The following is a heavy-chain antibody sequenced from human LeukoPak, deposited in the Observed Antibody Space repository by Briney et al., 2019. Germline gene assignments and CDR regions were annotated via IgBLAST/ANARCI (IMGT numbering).Heavy chain of an antibody. CDR3: ARGGYCSGGSCYSLDYFDY. Sequence: SETLSLTCTVSGGSISSYYWSWIRQPPGKELEWIGYIYYSGSTNYNPSLKSRVTISVDTSKNQFSLKLSSVTAADTAVYYCARGGYCSGGSCYSLDYFDYWGQGTLVTVSS. CDR1: GGSISSYY. V-gene: IGHV4-59*01. CDR2: IYYSGST. J-gene: IGHJ4*02. D-gene: IGHD2-15*01.